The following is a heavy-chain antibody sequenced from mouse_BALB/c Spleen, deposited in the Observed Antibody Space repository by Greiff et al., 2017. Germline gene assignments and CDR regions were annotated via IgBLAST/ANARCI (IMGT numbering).Heavy chain of an antibody. D-gene: IGHD1-1*01. J-gene: IGHJ4*01. Sequence: DVHLVESGGGLVQPGGSLKLSCAASGFTFSSYGMSWVRQTPDKRLELVATINSNGGSTYYPDSVKGRFTISRDNAKNTLYLQMSSLKSEDTAMYYCARVQDYYGSSRYYAMDYWGQGTSVTVSS. CDR1: GFTFSSYG. CDR2: INSNGGST. V-gene: IGHV5-6-3*01. CDR3: ARVQDYYGSSRYYAMDY.